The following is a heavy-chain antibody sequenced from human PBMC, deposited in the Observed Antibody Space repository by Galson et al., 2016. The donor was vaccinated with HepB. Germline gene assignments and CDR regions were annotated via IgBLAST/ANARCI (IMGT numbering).Heavy chain of an antibody. J-gene: IGHJ6*02. CDR3: ARGLRAGYYWSFDV. V-gene: IGHV3-74*01. CDR1: GFTFSSYW. CDR2: INSDGSST. Sequence: SLRLSCAASGFTFSSYWMHWVRQAPGKGLVWVSRINSDGSSTSYADYVKGRFTISRDNAKNTLYLQMNSLRAGDTAVYHCARGLRAGYYWSFDVWGQGTTVTVSS. D-gene: IGHD1-26*01.